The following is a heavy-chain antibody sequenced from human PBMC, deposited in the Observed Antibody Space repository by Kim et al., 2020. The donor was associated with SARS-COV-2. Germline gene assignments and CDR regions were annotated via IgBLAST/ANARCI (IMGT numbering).Heavy chain of an antibody. CDR2: IKQDGSEK. CDR3: ARGMTLRTTVRTYYYYYYMDV. J-gene: IGHJ6*03. V-gene: IGHV3-7*04. Sequence: GGSLRLSCAASGFTFSSYWMSWVRQAPGKGLEWVANIKQDGSEKYYVDSVKGRFTISRDNAKNSLYLQMNSLRAEDTAVYYCARGMTLRTTVRTYYYYYYMDVWGKGTTVTVSS. D-gene: IGHD4-4*01. CDR1: GFTFSSYW.